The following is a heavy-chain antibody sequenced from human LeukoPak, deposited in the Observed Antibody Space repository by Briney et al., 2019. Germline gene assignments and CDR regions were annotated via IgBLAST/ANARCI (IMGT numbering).Heavy chain of an antibody. CDR3: ARVVDHDYGDYYLDY. J-gene: IGHJ4*02. CDR2: MYSGGST. CDR1: GFTVSSND. Sequence: PGGSLSLSCAASGFTVSSNDMSWLRQAPGKGLECISVMYSGGSTDYADSVKGRLTISRDNSKNTLYLQMNSLRAEDTAVYYCARVVDHDYGDYYLDYWGQGTLVTVSS. D-gene: IGHD4-17*01. V-gene: IGHV3-53*01.